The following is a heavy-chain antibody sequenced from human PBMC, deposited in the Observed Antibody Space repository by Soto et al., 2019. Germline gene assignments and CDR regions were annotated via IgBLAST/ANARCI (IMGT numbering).Heavy chain of an antibody. Sequence: GGSLRLSCAASGFTFGSYGMHWVRQAPGKGLEWVAVISYDENNKYYADSVKGRFTISRDNSKNTLYLQMNSLRAEDTAVYYCAKDKAWETATKDYFDYWGQGTLVTVSS. D-gene: IGHD6-25*01. CDR1: GFTFGSYG. V-gene: IGHV3-30*18. J-gene: IGHJ4*02. CDR3: AKDKAWETATKDYFDY. CDR2: ISYDENNK.